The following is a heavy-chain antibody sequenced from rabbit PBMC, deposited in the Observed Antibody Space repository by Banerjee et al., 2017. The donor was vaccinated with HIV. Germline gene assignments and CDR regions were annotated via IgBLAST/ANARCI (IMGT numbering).Heavy chain of an antibody. CDR3: ARSDAGYASDSDAAGRLDL. D-gene: IGHD6-1*01. V-gene: IGHV1S40*01. Sequence: QSLEESGGDLVQPGGSLKLSCKASGFSFSSSYYMCWVRQAPGKGLEWIGCIYTGSSDNTYYASWAKGRFTISKTSSTTVTLQMTSLTAADTATYFCARSDAGYASDSDAAGRLDLWGQGTLVTVS. J-gene: IGHJ3*01. CDR1: GFSFSSSYY. CDR2: IYTGSSDNT.